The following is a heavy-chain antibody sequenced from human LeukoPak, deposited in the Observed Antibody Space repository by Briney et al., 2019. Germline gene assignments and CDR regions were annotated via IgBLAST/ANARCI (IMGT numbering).Heavy chain of an antibody. Sequence: GGSLRLSCAASGFTFSSYAMHWVRQAPGKGLEYISAISTNGDNTYYANSVKGRFTISRDNSKNTLYLQMGSLRVEDMAVYYCARFGIGHDYYDSSGYDYWGQGTLVTVSS. CDR2: ISTNGDNT. CDR3: ARFGIGHDYYDSSGYDY. D-gene: IGHD3-22*01. V-gene: IGHV3-64*01. CDR1: GFTFSSYA. J-gene: IGHJ4*02.